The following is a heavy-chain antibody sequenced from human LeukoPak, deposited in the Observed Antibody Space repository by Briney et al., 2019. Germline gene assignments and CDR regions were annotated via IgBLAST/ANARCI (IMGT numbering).Heavy chain of an antibody. CDR1: GGSFSGYY. CDR3: ARGIYYDSSGYYPYFDY. CDR2: INHSGST. J-gene: IGHJ4*02. V-gene: IGHV4-34*01. Sequence: SETLSPTCAVYGGSFSGYYWSWIRQPPGKGLEWIGEINHSGSTNYNPSLKSRATISVDTSKNQFSLKLSSVTAADTAVYYCARGIYYDSSGYYPYFDYWGQGTLVTVSS. D-gene: IGHD3-22*01.